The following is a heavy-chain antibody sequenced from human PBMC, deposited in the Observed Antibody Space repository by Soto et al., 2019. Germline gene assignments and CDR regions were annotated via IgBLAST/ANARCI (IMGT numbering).Heavy chain of an antibody. D-gene: IGHD2-15*01. CDR3: ARSGIVVVVAATGPNHFDY. Sequence: SVKVSCKASGGTFSSYAISWVRQAPGQGLEWMGGIIPIFGTANYAQKFQGRVTITADESTSTAYMELSSLRSEDTAVYYCARSGIVVVVAATGPNHFDYWGQGTLVTVSS. V-gene: IGHV1-69*13. CDR1: GGTFSSYA. CDR2: IIPIFGTA. J-gene: IGHJ4*02.